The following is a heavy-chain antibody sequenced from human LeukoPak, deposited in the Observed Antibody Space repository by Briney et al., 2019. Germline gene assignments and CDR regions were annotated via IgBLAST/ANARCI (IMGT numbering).Heavy chain of an antibody. CDR3: ARDHGILTGYYDGDWFDP. Sequence: SQTLSLTCAISGDSVSSNSAAWNWFRQSPSRGLAWLGRTYYRSKWYNDYAESVKSRITINPDTSKNQFSLQLNSVTPEDTAVYYCARDHGILTGYYDGDWFDPWGQGTLVTVSS. D-gene: IGHD3-9*01. V-gene: IGHV6-1*01. CDR2: TYYRSKWYN. CDR1: GDSVSSNSAA. J-gene: IGHJ5*02.